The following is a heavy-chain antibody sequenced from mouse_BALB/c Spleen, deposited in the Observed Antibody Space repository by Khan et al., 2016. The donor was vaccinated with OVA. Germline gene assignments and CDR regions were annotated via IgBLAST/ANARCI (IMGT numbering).Heavy chain of an antibody. D-gene: IGHD2-1*01. V-gene: IGHV1-7*01. CDR3: ARRGLYGIIAY. Sequence: QVQLKQSGAELAKPGASVKMSCKASGYTFTAYWVHWVKQRPGQGLEWIGYIDPSTDYTEYNQRFKDKATLTTDKSSSTAYMQLSSLTSEDSAVYSCARRGLYGIIAYWGQGTLVTVSA. CDR2: IDPSTDYT. J-gene: IGHJ3*01. CDR1: GYTFTAYW.